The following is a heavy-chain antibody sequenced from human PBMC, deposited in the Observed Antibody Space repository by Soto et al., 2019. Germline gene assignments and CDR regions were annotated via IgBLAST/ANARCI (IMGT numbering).Heavy chain of an antibody. D-gene: IGHD5-18*01. CDR2: IYWDDDE. CDR3: AHRPRGYSYHFDY. J-gene: IGHJ4*02. Sequence: QITLKESGPTLVKPTQTLTLTCTFSGFSLTTRGVGVGWIRQPPGKALEWLALIYWDDDEGYSPSLKSRVTITKDPSKNQVVLTMTNMDPVETPTYFCAHRPRGYSYHFDYWGQGTLVTVSP. CDR1: GFSLTTRGVG. V-gene: IGHV2-5*02.